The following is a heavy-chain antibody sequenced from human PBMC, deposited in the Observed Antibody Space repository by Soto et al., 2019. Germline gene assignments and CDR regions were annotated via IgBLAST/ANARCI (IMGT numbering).Heavy chain of an antibody. CDR3: ARDYSGSYLGFDY. CDR1: GFTFSSYS. V-gene: IGHV3-21*01. J-gene: IGHJ4*02. CDR2: ISSSSSYI. Sequence: GWSLRLSCAASGFTFSSYSMNWVRQAPGKGLEWVSSISSSSSYIYYADSVKGRFTISRDNAKNSLYLQMNSLRAEDTAVYYCARDYSGSYLGFDYWGQGALVTVSS. D-gene: IGHD1-26*01.